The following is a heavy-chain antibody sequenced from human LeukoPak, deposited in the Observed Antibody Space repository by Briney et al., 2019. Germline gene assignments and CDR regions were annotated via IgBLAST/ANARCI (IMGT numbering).Heavy chain of an antibody. D-gene: IGHD3-22*01. Sequence: ASVKVSCKASGYTFTGYYMHWVRQAPGQGLEWMGWINPNSGGTNYAQKFQGWVTMTRDTSISTAYMELSRLRSDDTAVYYCARGHYYETNWFDPWGQGTLVTVSP. CDR1: GYTFTGYY. CDR2: INPNSGGT. V-gene: IGHV1-2*04. CDR3: ARGHYYETNWFDP. J-gene: IGHJ5*02.